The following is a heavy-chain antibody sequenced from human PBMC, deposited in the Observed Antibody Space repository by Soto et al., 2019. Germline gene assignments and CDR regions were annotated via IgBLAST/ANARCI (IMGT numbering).Heavy chain of an antibody. V-gene: IGHV1-2*04. CDR3: GRERVFGSSHYYYYMDV. CDR2: INPNSGGT. J-gene: IGHJ6*03. D-gene: IGHD3-10*01. Sequence: ASVKVSCKASGYTFTGYYMHWVRQAPGQGLEWMGWINPNSGGTNYAQKFQGWVTMTRDTSISTAYMELSRLRSDDTAVYYCGRERVFGSSHYYYYMDVWGKGTTVTVSS. CDR1: GYTFTGYY.